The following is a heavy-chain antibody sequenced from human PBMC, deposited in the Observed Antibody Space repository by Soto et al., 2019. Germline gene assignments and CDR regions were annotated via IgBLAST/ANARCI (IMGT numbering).Heavy chain of an antibody. CDR2: ISVTGDT. J-gene: IGHJ4*02. CDR3: AKSLNTATSFDY. Sequence: EGQLLESGGGLVQPGGSLRLSCAASGFTFSSYAMNWVRQAPGKGPEWVSHISVTGDTYYAASVKGRFTISRDNSKNTLFLQMNSMRAEDTAVYYCAKSLNTATSFDYWGQGSPVTVS. CDR1: GFTFSSYA. V-gene: IGHV3-23*01.